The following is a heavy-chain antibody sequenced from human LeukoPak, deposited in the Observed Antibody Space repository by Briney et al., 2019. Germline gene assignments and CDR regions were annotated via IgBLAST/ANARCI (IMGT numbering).Heavy chain of an antibody. V-gene: IGHV3-21*04. CDR3: ARDSRIWFGANLYYYYYYMDV. CDR2: ISSTGRYI. Sequence: PGGSLRLSCAASGFSLSNYAVSWVRQAPGKGLEWVSSISSTGRYIYYADLVKGRFTISRDNAKNSLYLQMNSLRAEDTALYYCARDSRIWFGANLYYYYYYMDVWGKGTTVTVSS. CDR1: GFSLSNYA. D-gene: IGHD3-10*01. J-gene: IGHJ6*03.